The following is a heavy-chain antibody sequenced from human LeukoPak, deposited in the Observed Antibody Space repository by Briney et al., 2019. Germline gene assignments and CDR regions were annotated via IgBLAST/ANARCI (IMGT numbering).Heavy chain of an antibody. CDR1: GGSFSGYY. J-gene: IGHJ4*02. Sequence: PSETLSLTCAVYGGSFSGYYWSWIRQPPGKGLEWIGEINHSGSTNYNPSLKSRVTISVDTSKNQFSLKLSSVTAADTAVYYCARDRGDSSGYFESPDCWGQGTLVSVSS. CDR3: ARDRGDSSGYFESPDC. V-gene: IGHV4-34*01. D-gene: IGHD3-22*01. CDR2: INHSGST.